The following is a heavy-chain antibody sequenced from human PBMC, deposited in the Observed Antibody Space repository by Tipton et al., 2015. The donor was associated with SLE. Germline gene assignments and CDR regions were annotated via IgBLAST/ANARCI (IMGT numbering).Heavy chain of an antibody. V-gene: IGHV4-38-2*02. Sequence: TLSLTCAVSGCSISSGYYWGWIRQPPGKGLEWIGSIYHSGSTYYNPSLKSRVTISVDTSKNQFSLKLSSVTAADTAVYYCARDPPPGYSYDRTSDYWGQGTLVTVSS. J-gene: IGHJ4*02. CDR1: GCSISSGYY. CDR3: ARDPPPGYSYDRTSDY. CDR2: IYHSGST. D-gene: IGHD5-18*01.